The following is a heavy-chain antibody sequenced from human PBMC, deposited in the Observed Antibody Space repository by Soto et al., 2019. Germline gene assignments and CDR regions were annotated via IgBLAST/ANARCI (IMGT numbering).Heavy chain of an antibody. V-gene: IGHV4-39*01. J-gene: IGHJ4*02. CDR1: GGSIHSSSYY. CDR2: IYYSGST. D-gene: IGHD3-9*01. Sequence: SETLSLTCPVSGGSIHSSSYYWGWIRQPPGKVLECGASIYYSGSTYNNPSVKSRVTISVDTSKNQFSLKLSSVTAADTAVYYCARRGAILTRSYASRGQGILVT. CDR3: ARRGAILTRSYAS.